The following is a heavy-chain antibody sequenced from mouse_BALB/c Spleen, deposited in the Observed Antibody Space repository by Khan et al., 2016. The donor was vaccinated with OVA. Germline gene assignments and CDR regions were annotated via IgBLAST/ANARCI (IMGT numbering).Heavy chain of an antibody. D-gene: IGHD2-14*01. CDR3: ARIFIGTTDYAMDY. CDR1: GFSLTSYG. J-gene: IGHJ4*01. CDR2: IWSGGST. Sequence: VELVESGPGLVQPSQSLSITCTVSGFSLTSYGVHWVHQSPGKGLEWLGVIWSGGSTDYNAAFISRLSISKDNSKSQVFFKMNSLQANDTAIYYCARIFIGTTDYAMDYGGQGTSVTVSS. V-gene: IGHV2-2*02.